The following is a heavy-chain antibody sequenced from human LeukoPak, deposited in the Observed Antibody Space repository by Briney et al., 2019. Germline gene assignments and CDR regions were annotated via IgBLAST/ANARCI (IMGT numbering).Heavy chain of an antibody. CDR3: AKVYSYGHEAYFDY. J-gene: IGHJ4*02. D-gene: IGHD5-18*01. Sequence: GGSLRLSCAASGFTFSSYAMSWVRQAPGKGLEWVSAISGSGGSTYYADSVKGRFTISRDNSKNTPYLQMNSLRAEDTAVYYCAKVYSYGHEAYFDYWGQGTLVTVSS. CDR1: GFTFSSYA. CDR2: ISGSGGST. V-gene: IGHV3-23*01.